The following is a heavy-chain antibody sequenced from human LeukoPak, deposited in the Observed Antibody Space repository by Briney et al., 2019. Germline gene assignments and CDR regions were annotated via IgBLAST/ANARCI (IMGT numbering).Heavy chain of an antibody. CDR3: AREKQSGGTPFDY. CDR2: VADDEKTI. V-gene: IGHV3-30*04. Sequence: GGSLRLSCVASGITFTGHSMHWVRQAPGKGLEWVAVVADDEKTIFYADSLKGRCTVSRDNSKNTVYLQMNSLRDEDTAVYYCAREKQSGGTPFDYWGQGSLVTVSS. D-gene: IGHD1-26*01. J-gene: IGHJ4*02. CDR1: GITFTGHS.